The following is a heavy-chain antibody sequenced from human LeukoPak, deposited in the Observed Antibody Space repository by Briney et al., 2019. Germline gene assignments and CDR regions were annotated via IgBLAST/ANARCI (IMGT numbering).Heavy chain of an antibody. CDR2: ITPYNGGT. CDR3: ARDRADNFDSSGYYPDGLDI. J-gene: IGHJ3*02. Sequence: GASVRVSCKPSEYTFSAFYIHWVRQAPGQGLEWMGWITPYNGGTNYAQRFQDRVTMTWDTSIGTANMELSGLKSDDTAVYYCARDRADNFDSSGYYPDGLDIWGQGTMVTVS. V-gene: IGHV1-2*02. CDR1: EYTFSAFY. D-gene: IGHD3-22*01.